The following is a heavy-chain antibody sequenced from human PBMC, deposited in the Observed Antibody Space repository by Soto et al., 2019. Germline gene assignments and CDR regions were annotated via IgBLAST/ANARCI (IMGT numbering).Heavy chain of an antibody. J-gene: IGHJ6*03. CDR2: ISAYNGNT. CDR1: GYTFTSYG. V-gene: IGHV1-18*01. Sequence: ASVKVSCKASGYTFTSYGISWVRQAPGQGLEWMGWISAYNGNTNYAQKLQGRVTMTTDTSTSTAYMELRSLRSDDTAVYYCARAPVTTLYYYYYMDVWGKGTTVTVSS. CDR3: ARAPVTTLYYYYYMDV. D-gene: IGHD4-17*01.